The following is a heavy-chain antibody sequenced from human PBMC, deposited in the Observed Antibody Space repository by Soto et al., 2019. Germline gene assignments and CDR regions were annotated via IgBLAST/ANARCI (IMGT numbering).Heavy chain of an antibody. V-gene: IGHV4-30-4*01. D-gene: IGHD6-19*01. CDR1: GGSISSGDYY. CDR2: IYYSGST. CDR3: ARWDYRAVAGTLVADY. Sequence: SETLSLTCTVSGGSISSGDYYWSWIRQPPGKGLEWIGYIYYSGSTYYNPSLKSRVTISVDTSKNQFSLKLSSVTAADTAVYYCARWDYRAVAGTLVADYWGQGTLVTVSS. J-gene: IGHJ4*02.